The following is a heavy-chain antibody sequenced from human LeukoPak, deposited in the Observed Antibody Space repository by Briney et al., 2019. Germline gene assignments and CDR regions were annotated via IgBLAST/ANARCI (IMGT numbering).Heavy chain of an antibody. D-gene: IGHD3-3*01. CDR3: ARRYYDFWSGYYPFFDY. V-gene: IGHV3-7*01. Sequence: QSGGSLRLSCAASGFTFSSYWMSWVRQAPGEGLEWVANIKQDGSEKYYVDSVKGRFTISRDNAKNSLYLQMNSLRAEDTAVYYCARRYYDFWSGYYPFFDYWGQGTLVTVSS. CDR2: IKQDGSEK. CDR1: GFTFSSYW. J-gene: IGHJ4*02.